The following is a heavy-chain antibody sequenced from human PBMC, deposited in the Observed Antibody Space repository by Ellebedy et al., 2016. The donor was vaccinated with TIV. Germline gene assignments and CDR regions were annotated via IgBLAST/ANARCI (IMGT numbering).Heavy chain of an antibody. J-gene: IGHJ4*02. D-gene: IGHD3-22*01. CDR1: GFTFSNYA. CDR2: ISDTGITT. CDR3: VKGGYDRSGYYAPPVEC. V-gene: IGHV3-23*01. Sequence: GESLKISCAASGFTFSNYAMTWVRQVTGQGLGWVSGISDTGITTYYADSAKGRFTISRDNSKNTLDLQMNSLRVEDTAVYYCVKGGYDRSGYYAPPVECWGQGTLVTVSS.